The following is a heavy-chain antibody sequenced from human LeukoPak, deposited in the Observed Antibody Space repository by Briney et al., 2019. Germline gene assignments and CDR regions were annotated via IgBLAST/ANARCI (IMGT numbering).Heavy chain of an antibody. CDR1: GYTFTSYY. J-gene: IGHJ6*02. D-gene: IGHD3-10*01. V-gene: IGHV1-2*02. CDR3: ARGITYYYGSGSYYYYGMDV. CDR2: INPNSGGT. Sequence: ASVKVSCKASGYTFTSYYMHWVRQAPGQGLEWMGWINPNSGGTNYAQEFQGRVTMTRDTSISTAYMELSRLRSDDTAVYYCARGITYYYGSGSYYYYGMDVWGQGTTVTVSS.